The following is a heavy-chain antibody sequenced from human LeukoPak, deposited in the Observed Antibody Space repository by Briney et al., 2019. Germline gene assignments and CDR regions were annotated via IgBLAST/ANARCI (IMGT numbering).Heavy chain of an antibody. J-gene: IGHJ5*02. V-gene: IGHV4-59*01. Sequence: SETLSLTCTVSGGSISSYYWSWIRQPPGKGLEWIGYIYYSGSTNYNPSLKSRVTISVDTSKNQFSLKLSSVTAADTAVYYCARSVVVTAIWFDPWGQGTLVTVSS. D-gene: IGHD2-21*02. CDR3: ARSVVVTAIWFDP. CDR2: IYYSGST. CDR1: GGSISSYY.